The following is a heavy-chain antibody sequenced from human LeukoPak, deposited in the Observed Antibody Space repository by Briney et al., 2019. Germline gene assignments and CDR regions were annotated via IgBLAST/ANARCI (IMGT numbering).Heavy chain of an antibody. V-gene: IGHV4-31*03. CDR2: IYYSGST. J-gene: IGHJ4*02. CDR3: ARAKGGGWNFDY. D-gene: IGHD6-19*01. Sequence: SETLSLTCTVSGGSISSGDYYWSWIRQHPGKGLEWIGYIYYSGSTYYNPSLKSRVTISVDTSKNQFSLKLSSVTAADTAVYYCARAKGGGWNFDYWGQGTLVTVSS. CDR1: GGSISSGDYY.